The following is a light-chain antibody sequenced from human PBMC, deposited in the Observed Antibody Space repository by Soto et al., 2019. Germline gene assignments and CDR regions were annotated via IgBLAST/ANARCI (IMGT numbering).Light chain of an antibody. J-gene: IGKJ1*01. CDR1: QNISRS. V-gene: IGKV3-15*01. CDR3: QQYNNWPRT. CDR2: DAS. Sequence: EIVLTQSPGTLSLSPGERATLSCRASQNISRSLAWYQQKPGQGPSLLIYDASTRATGIPARFSGSGSGTEFTLTISSLQSEDFAVYYCQQYNNWPRTFGQGTKVDIK.